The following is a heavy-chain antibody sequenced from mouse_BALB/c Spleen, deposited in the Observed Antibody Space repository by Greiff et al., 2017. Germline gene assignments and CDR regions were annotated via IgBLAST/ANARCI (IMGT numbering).Heavy chain of an antibody. J-gene: IGHJ2*01. V-gene: IGHV3-2*02. Sequence: EVKLQESGPGLVKPSQSLSLTCTVTAYSITSDYAWNWIRQFPGNKLEWMGYISYSGSTSYNPSLKSRISITRDTSKNQFFLQLNSVTTEDTATYYCARGAKGNYFDYWGKGTTLTVSS. CDR1: AYSITSDYA. CDR2: ISYSGST. CDR3: ARGAKGNYFDY.